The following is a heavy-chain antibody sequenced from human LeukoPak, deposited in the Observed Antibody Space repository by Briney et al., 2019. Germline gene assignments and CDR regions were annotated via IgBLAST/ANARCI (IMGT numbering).Heavy chain of an antibody. Sequence: GGSLRLSCAASGFTFDDYGMSWVRQAPGKGLEWVSGINWNGGSTSYADSVKGRFTFSRDDAKNSLFLQMNSLRAEDTAVYYCSRGRLFGDYWGQGALVTVSS. CDR1: GFTFDDYG. CDR3: SRGRLFGDY. J-gene: IGHJ4*02. D-gene: IGHD3-16*01. V-gene: IGHV3-20*04. CDR2: INWNGGST.